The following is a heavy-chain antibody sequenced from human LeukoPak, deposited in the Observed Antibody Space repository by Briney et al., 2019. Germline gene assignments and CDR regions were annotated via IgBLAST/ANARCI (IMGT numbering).Heavy chain of an antibody. J-gene: IGHJ4*02. Sequence: GGSLRLSCVASGFTFSSYEMNWVRQAPGKGLEWVSYISSSGTTIYYADSVKGRFTISRDNAKNSVALQLDGLRADDTAVYFCTRERRGSYYAFESWGQGTLVTVSS. V-gene: IGHV3-48*03. D-gene: IGHD3-16*01. CDR3: TRERRGSYYAFES. CDR2: ISSSGTTI. CDR1: GFTFSSYE.